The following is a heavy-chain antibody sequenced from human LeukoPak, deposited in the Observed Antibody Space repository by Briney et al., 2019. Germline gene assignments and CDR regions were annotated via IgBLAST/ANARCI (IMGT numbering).Heavy chain of an antibody. CDR3: ATGGYCSSTSCLTAGYYYYGMDV. CDR2: FDPEDGET. Sequence: ASVKVSCKVSGYTLTELSMHWVRQAPGKGLEWMGGFDPEDGETIYAQKFQGRVTMTEDTSTDTAYMELSSLRSEDTAVYYCATGGYCSSTSCLTAGYYYYGMDVWGQGTTVTVSS. D-gene: IGHD2-2*01. J-gene: IGHJ6*02. V-gene: IGHV1-24*01. CDR1: GYTLTELS.